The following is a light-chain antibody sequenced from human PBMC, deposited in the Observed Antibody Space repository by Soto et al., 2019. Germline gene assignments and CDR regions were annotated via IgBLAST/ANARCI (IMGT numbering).Light chain of an antibody. CDR1: SGDIDTYDF. CDR2: DVT. V-gene: IGLV2-14*03. CDR3: NSYIANNAFV. Sequence: QSALAQPAAVSGSPGQWITISCTGTSGDIDTYDFVSWYQVHPGKAPKLMIYDVTYRPSGVSDRFTGSRSDNAASLTISGLQPEDEGVYYCNSYIANNAFVVVTGTKVTVL. J-gene: IGLJ1*01.